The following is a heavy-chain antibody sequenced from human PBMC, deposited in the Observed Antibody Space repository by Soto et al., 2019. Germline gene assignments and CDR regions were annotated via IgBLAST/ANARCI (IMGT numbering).Heavy chain of an antibody. CDR1: GYTFTSYA. V-gene: IGHV1-3*01. CDR3: ARTVLNLVVVAATFAFDI. CDR2: INAGNGNT. Sequence: ASVKVSCKASGYTFTSYAMHWVRQAPGQRLEWMGWINAGNGNTKYSQKFQGRVTITRDTSASTAYMELSSLRSEDTAVYYCARTVLNLVVVAATFAFDIWGQGTMVTVSS. D-gene: IGHD2-15*01. J-gene: IGHJ3*02.